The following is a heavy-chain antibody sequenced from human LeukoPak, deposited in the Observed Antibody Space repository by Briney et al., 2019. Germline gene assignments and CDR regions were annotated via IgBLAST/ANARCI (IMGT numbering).Heavy chain of an antibody. V-gene: IGHV1-2*02. CDR3: ASLYSNGWPFDP. J-gene: IGHJ5*02. CDR1: GYTFTGYY. CDR2: INPNSGGT. D-gene: IGHD6-19*01. Sequence: ASVTVSCKASGYTFTGYYMHWVRQAPGQGLEWMGWINPNSGGTNYAQKFQGRVTMTRDTSISTAYMELSSLRSEDTAVYYCASLYSNGWPFDPWGQGTLVTVSS.